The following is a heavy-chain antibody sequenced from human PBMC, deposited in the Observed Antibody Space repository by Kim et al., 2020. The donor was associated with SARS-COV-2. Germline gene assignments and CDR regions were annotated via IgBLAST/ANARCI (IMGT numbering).Heavy chain of an antibody. CDR2: ITGNSGGA. J-gene: IGHJ4*02. D-gene: IGHD2-15*01. CDR3: ARGYCSGGRCYNTY. Sequence: ASVKVSCKVSGYAFTDYNIHWVRQAPGQGLEYMGWITGNSGGANYAQQFQGRVTMTRDTSINTAYMELSGLRSDDTAVYYCARGYCSGGRCYNTYWGQGTLVTVSA. CDR1: GYAFTDYN. V-gene: IGHV1-2*02.